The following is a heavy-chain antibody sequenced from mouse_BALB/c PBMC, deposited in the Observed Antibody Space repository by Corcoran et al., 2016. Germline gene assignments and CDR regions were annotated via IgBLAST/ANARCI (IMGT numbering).Heavy chain of an antibody. CDR3: GRCAYYGSRDWYFDV. CDR1: GYTFTNYG. D-gene: IGHD1-1*01. Sequence: QIQLVQSGPELKKPGETVKISCKASGYTFTNYGMNWVKQAPGKGLKWMGWINTYTGEPTYADDSKGRFAFSLETSASTAYLQINNLKNEDTATYYCGRCAYYGSRDWYFDVWGAGTTVTVSS. J-gene: IGHJ1*01. CDR2: INTYTGEP. V-gene: IGHV9-3-1*01.